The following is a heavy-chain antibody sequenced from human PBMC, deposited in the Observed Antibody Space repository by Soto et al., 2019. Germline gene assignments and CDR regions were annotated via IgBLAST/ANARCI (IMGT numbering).Heavy chain of an antibody. D-gene: IGHD2-15*01. J-gene: IGHJ6*03. CDR3: AKDSSGGYYYYYMDV. Sequence: RSLRLSCAASGFTVHDYAMDWVRQAPGKGLEWVSGISWNSGSIGYADSVKGRFTISRDNAKNSLYLQMNSLRAEDTALYYCAKDSSGGYYYYYMDVWGKGTTVTVSS. CDR1: GFTVHDYA. CDR2: ISWNSGSI. V-gene: IGHV3-9*01.